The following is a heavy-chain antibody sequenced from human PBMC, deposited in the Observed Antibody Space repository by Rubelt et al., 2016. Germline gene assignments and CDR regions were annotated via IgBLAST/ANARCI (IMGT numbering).Heavy chain of an antibody. CDR2: INHSGST. Sequence: QVQLQQWGAGLLKPSETLSLTCAVYGGSFSGYYWSWIRQPPGKGLEWIGEINHSGSTNYNPSLKGRFAISVDTSKNQFSLKLSSVTAADTAVYYCARTYYDFWSGYPSSFDYWGQGTLVTVSS. CDR1: GGSFSGYY. CDR3: ARTYYDFWSGYPSSFDY. D-gene: IGHD3-3*01. J-gene: IGHJ4*02. V-gene: IGHV4-34*01.